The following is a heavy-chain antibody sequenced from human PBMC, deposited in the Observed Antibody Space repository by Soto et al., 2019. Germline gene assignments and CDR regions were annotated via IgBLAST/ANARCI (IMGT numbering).Heavy chain of an antibody. J-gene: IGHJ4*02. CDR3: ARDLGTDYHFWSGPIVATIPGFDY. Sequence: GGSLRLSCAASGFTFSSYSMNWVRQAPGKGLEWVSSISSSSSYIYYADSVKGRFTISRDNAKNSLYLQMNSLRAEDTAVYYCARDLGTDYHFWSGPIVATIPGFDYWGQGT. CDR2: ISSSSSYI. CDR1: GFTFSSYS. D-gene: IGHD3-3*01. V-gene: IGHV3-21*01.